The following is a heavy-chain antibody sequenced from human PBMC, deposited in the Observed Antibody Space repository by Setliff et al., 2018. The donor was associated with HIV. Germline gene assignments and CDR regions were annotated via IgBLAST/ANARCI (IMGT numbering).Heavy chain of an antibody. Sequence: VASVKVSCKTSGYTFTGYYVHWVRQAPGQGLEWMGWINPNNGDTNYAQKFQGRVTMTRDTSISTAYMELSRLRSDDTAVYYCARTLPQYTNLFDYWGQGTLVTVSS. V-gene: IGHV1-2*02. CDR3: ARTLPQYTNLFDY. D-gene: IGHD5-18*01. CDR2: INPNNGDT. J-gene: IGHJ4*02. CDR1: GYTFTGYY.